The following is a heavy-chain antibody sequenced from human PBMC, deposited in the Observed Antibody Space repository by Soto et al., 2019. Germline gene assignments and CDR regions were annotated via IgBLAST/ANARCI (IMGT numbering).Heavy chain of an antibody. V-gene: IGHV1-3*01. J-gene: IGHJ4*02. D-gene: IGHD6-19*01. CDR3: ARRKIAVAGHFDY. Sequence: VASVKVSCKASGYTFTSYAMHWVRQAPGQRLEWMGWINAGNGNTKYSQKFQGRVTITRDTSASTAYMELSSLRSEDTAVYYCARRKIAVAGHFDYWGQGTLVTVSS. CDR1: GYTFTSYA. CDR2: INAGNGNT.